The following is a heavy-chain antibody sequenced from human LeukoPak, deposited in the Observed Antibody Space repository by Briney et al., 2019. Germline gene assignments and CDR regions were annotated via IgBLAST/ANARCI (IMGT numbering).Heavy chain of an antibody. CDR3: ARDLGYASEYLQH. Sequence: GGSLRLSCAASGFTFSSYSMSWVRQAPGKGLEWVSAISGSGGSTYYADSVKGRFTISRDNSKNTLYLQMSSLRSEDTAVYYCARDLGYASEYLQHWGQGTLVTVSS. CDR1: GFTFSSYS. J-gene: IGHJ1*01. V-gene: IGHV3-23*01. D-gene: IGHD5-12*01. CDR2: ISGSGGST.